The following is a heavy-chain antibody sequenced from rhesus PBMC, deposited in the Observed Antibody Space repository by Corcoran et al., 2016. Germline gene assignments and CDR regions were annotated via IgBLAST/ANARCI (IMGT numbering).Heavy chain of an antibody. D-gene: IGHD6-43*01. J-gene: IGHJ4*01. CDR3: WSLAGSSSSDAY. V-gene: IGHV4S7*01. CDR2: IYRSNRQT. CDR1: GGSISGGCG. Sequence: QVQLQESGPGLLKPSETLSLTCAVSGGSISGGCGWGSLRQLPGQGLDWIGSIYRSNRQTYDMPCLKSRDGTATDKSVDQFSATITTVATPDRAVAYGWSLAGSSSSDAYWGQGVRVTVSS.